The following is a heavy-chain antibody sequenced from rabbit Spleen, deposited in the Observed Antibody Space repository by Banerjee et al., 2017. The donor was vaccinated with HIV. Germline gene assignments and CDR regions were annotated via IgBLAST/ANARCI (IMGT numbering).Heavy chain of an antibody. CDR2: IEGGSSGFT. Sequence: QSLEESGGDLVKPGASLTLTCIASGVSFSGSSYMCWVRQAPGKGLEWIACIEGGSSGFTYFASWAKGRFTISKPSSTTVTLQMTRLTAADTATYFCASGYSDVYFNLWGPGTLVTVS. D-gene: IGHD1-1*01. J-gene: IGHJ4*01. V-gene: IGHV1S40*01. CDR3: ASGYSDVYFNL. CDR1: GVSFSGSSY.